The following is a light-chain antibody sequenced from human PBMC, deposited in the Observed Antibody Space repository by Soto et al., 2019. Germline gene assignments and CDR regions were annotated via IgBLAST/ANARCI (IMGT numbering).Light chain of an antibody. CDR2: GAS. CDR3: QQYGSSRT. V-gene: IGKV3-20*01. CDR1: QSVSSDY. J-gene: IGKJ4*01. Sequence: EIVLTQSPGTLSLSPGERATLSCRASQSVSSDYLAWYQQKPGQAPRLLIYGASSRATGIPDRFSGSGSGTDFTLTISRLEPEDFAMYFCQQYGSSRTFGGGTKVDIK.